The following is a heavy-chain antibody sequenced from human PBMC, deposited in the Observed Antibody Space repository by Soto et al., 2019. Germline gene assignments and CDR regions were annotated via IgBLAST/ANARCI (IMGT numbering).Heavy chain of an antibody. CDR2: ISAYNGNT. CDR3: ASDRDYDSGGRRLDY. J-gene: IGHJ4*02. Sequence: ASVKVSCKASGYTFTSYGISWVRQAPGQGLEWMGWISAYNGNTNYAQKLQGRVTMTTDTSTSTAYMELRSLRSDDTAVYYCASDRDYDSGGRRLDYWGQGTLVTVSS. D-gene: IGHD3-22*01. CDR1: GYTFTSYG. V-gene: IGHV1-18*01.